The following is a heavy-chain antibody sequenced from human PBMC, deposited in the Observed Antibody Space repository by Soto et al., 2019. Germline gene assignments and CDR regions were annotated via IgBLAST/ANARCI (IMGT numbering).Heavy chain of an antibody. CDR2: ISAYNGNT. CDR3: ARDLDPSGWGEYYYGMDV. CDR1: GYTFTSYG. V-gene: IGHV1-18*01. Sequence: QVQLVQSGAEVKKPGASVKVSCKASGYTFTSYGISWVRQARGQGLEWMGWISAYNGNTNYAQKLQGRVTMTTDTXTXTXXMELRSLRSDDTAVYYSARDLDPSGWGEYYYGMDVWGQGTTVTVSS. J-gene: IGHJ6*02. D-gene: IGHD6-19*01.